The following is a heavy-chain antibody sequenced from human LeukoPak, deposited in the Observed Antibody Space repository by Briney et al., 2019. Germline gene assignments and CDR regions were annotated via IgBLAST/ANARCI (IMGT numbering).Heavy chain of an antibody. J-gene: IGHJ5*02. CDR1: GFTFSSYA. CDR2: ISSNGGST. CDR3: ARGYYGSGSP. V-gene: IGHV3-64*01. D-gene: IGHD3-10*01. Sequence: GGSLRLSCAASGFTFSSYAMHWVRQAPGKGLEYVSAISSNGGSTYYANSVKGRFTISRDNSKNTLYLQMGSLRAEDMAVHYCARGYYGSGSPWGQGTLVTVSS.